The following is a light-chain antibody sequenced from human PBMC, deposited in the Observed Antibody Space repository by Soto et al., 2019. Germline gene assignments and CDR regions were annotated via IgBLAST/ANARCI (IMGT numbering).Light chain of an antibody. J-gene: IGKJ3*01. V-gene: IGKV1-27*01. CDR1: QGMTNN. CDR2: ATS. CDR3: QKYNSAPFLFS. Sequence: DIQMTQSPSSLSASVGDRVTITCRASQGMTNNLAWYQQKPGKAPKLLIYATSSLYSGVPSRFSGSGSGTYFTLTISSLQPEDVATYYCQKYNSAPFLFSFGPGTKVDLK.